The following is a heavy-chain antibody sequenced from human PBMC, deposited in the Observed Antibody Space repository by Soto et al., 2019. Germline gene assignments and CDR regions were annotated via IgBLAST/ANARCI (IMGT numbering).Heavy chain of an antibody. J-gene: IGHJ3*02. CDR1: GYSFTSYW. CDR3: ATNLGYCSGGSCPSDSDAFDI. CDR2: IYPGDSDT. Sequence: EVQLVQSGAEVKKPGESLKISCKGSGYSFTSYWIGWVRQMPGKGLEWMGIIYPGDSDTRYSPSFQGQVTISADKSISTAYLQWSSLKASDTAMYYCATNLGYCSGGSCPSDSDAFDIWGQGTMVTVSS. V-gene: IGHV5-51*03. D-gene: IGHD2-15*01.